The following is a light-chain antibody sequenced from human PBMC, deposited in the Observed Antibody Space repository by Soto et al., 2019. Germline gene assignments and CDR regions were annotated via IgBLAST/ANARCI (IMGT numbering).Light chain of an antibody. J-gene: IGLJ2*01. Sequence: QSALTQPPSASGSPGQSVTISCTGTSSDVGGYNFVSWYQQHPGKAPKLIIYEVIKRPSGIPDRFSGSKSCNTASLTVPGLQAEDEADYYCTSYAGSNNYVVFGGGTKLTVL. CDR1: SSDVGGYNF. V-gene: IGLV2-8*01. CDR2: EVI. CDR3: TSYAGSNNYVV.